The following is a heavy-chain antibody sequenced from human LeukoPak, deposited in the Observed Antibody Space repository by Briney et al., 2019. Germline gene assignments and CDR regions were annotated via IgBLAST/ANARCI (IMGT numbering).Heavy chain of an antibody. CDR3: ARGGYDFVYYYYGMDV. V-gene: IGHV1-2*06. D-gene: IGHD3-3*01. J-gene: IGHJ6*02. Sequence: GASVKVSCKASGYSLTTYYMHWVRQAPGQGLEWMGRINPNSGGTNYAQKFQGRVTMTRDTSISTAYMELSRLRSDDTAVYYCARGGYDFVYYYYGMDVWGQGTTVTVSS. CDR1: GYSLTTYY. CDR2: INPNSGGT.